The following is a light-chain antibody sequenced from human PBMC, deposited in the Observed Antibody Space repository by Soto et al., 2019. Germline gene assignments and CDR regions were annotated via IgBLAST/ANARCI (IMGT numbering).Light chain of an antibody. CDR1: QSVGTNY. CDR2: AAS. V-gene: IGKV3-20*01. CDR3: QQYGSSPGT. Sequence: EVVLTMSPGTLSLSQRERATLSCRASQSVGTNYLAWYQQKPGQAPRLLIYAASSRATGIPDRFTGSGSGTDFALTISRLEPEDFAVYYCQQYGSSPGTVGQGSKVAIK. J-gene: IGKJ1*01.